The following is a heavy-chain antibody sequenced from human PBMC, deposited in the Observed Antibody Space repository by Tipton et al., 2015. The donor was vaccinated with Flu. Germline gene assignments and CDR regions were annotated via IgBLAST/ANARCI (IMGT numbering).Heavy chain of an antibody. D-gene: IGHD3-9*01. CDR2: IYYSGST. CDR3: ARANYDILTGYPWGSVGWFDP. V-gene: IGHV4-59*01. J-gene: IGHJ5*02. Sequence: TLSLTCTVSGGSISSYYWSWIRQPPGKGLEWIGYIYYSGSTNYNPSLKSRVTISVGTSKNQFSLKLSSVTAADTAVYYCARANYDILTGYPWGSVGWFDPWGQGTLVTVSS. CDR1: GGSISSYY.